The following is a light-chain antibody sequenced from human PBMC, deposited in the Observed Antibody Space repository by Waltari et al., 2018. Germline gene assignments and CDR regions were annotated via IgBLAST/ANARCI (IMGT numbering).Light chain of an antibody. V-gene: IGKV3-20*01. J-gene: IGKJ1*01. CDR3: QHYVRLPAT. CDR2: GAS. CDR1: QSVSRS. Sequence: IVLTQSPGTLSLSPGERATLSCRASQSVSRSLAWYQPKPGQAPKLRIYGASTRATGIPDRFTGSGSGTDFSLTISSLEPEDFAIYFCQHYVRLPATFGQGTKVESK.